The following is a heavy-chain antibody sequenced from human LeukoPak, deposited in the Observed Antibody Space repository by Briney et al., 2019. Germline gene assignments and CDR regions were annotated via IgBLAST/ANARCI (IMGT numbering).Heavy chain of an antibody. V-gene: IGHV4-59*08. CDR1: GGSISSYY. J-gene: IGHJ6*02. D-gene: IGHD3-16*01. Sequence: PSETLSLTCTVSGGSISSYYWSWIRQPPGRGLEWIGYIYYSGSTNYNPSLESRVTISVDTSKNQFSLKLSSVTAADTAVYYCARLGGGDDYVWGSHYYYYGMDVWGQGTLVTVSS. CDR2: IYYSGST. CDR3: ARLGGGDDYVWGSHYYYYGMDV.